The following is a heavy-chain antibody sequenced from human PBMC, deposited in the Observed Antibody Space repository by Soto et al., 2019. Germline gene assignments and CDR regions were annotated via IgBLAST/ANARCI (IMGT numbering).Heavy chain of an antibody. J-gene: IGHJ6*02. D-gene: IGHD2-2*02. CDR2: IYPGDSDT. V-gene: IGHV5-51*01. Sequence: GASLKISCKGSGYSFTSYWIGWVRQMPGKGLEWMWIIYPGDSDTRYSPSFQGQVTISADKSISTAYLQWSSLKASDTAMYYCARQGCSSTSCYTGYYYYYYGMDVWGPGTTVTVSS. CDR3: ARQGCSSTSCYTGYYYYYYGMDV. CDR1: GYSFTSYW.